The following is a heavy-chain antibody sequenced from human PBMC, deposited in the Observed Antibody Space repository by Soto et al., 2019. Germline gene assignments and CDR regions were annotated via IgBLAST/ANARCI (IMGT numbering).Heavy chain of an antibody. V-gene: IGHV4-31*03. CDR3: AREGGGYYGSGSYNHFDY. J-gene: IGHJ4*02. Sequence: QVQLQESGPGLVKPSQTLSLTCTVSGGSISSGGYYWSWIRQHPGKGLEWIGYIYYSGSTYYNPSLQSRVTISVDTSKTQFSLKRSSVTAADTAVYYCAREGGGYYGSGSYNHFDYWGQGTLVTVSS. CDR2: IYYSGST. CDR1: GGSISSGGYY. D-gene: IGHD3-10*01.